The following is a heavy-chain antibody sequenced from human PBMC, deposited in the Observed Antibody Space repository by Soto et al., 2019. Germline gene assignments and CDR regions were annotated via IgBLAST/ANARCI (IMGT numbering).Heavy chain of an antibody. V-gene: IGHV3-30*18. CDR1: GFTFSDYA. J-gene: IGHJ4*02. CDR2: VSHDGRNT. D-gene: IGHD6-19*01. Sequence: VQLVESGGGVVQPGRSLRLSCAASGFTFSDYAMHWVRQAPGKGLEWVAVVSHDGRNTHYADSVKGRVTISRDSSKHTVSLEMTSLRAEDTAVYYCAKGGRQWLVTSDFNYWGQGALVTVSS. CDR3: AKGGRQWLVTSDFNY.